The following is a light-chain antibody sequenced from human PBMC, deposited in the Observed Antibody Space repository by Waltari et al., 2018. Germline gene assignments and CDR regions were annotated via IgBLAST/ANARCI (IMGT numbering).Light chain of an antibody. V-gene: IGKV3-11*01. Sequence: ENVLTQSPATLSLSPGERATLSCRASQSVGSHLAWYQQKSGQAPRLLIFDASNRATGVPAKFSGSGSETDFTLTISSLEPEDAAVYYCHQRSNWPGTFGPGTRVEIK. CDR1: QSVGSH. CDR3: HQRSNWPGT. J-gene: IGKJ3*01. CDR2: DAS.